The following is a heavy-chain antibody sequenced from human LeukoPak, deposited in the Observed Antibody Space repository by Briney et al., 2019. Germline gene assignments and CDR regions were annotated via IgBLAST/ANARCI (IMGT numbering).Heavy chain of an antibody. CDR3: AKDGGLQLWFGPLNY. V-gene: IGHV3-23*01. J-gene: IGHJ4*02. CDR1: GFTFSSYW. CDR2: ISGSGGST. Sequence: GGSLRLSCAASGFTFSSYWMSWVRQARGKGLERVSSISGSGGSTYYADSVKGRFTIARDNSKNTLYLQMHSLRPEDTAVSYCAKDGGLQLWFGPLNYWGQATLPTVS. D-gene: IGHD5-18*01.